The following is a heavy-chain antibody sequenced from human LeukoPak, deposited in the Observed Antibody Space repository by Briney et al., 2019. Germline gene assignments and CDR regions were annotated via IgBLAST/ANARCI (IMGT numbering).Heavy chain of an antibody. J-gene: IGHJ3*02. D-gene: IGHD2-2*01. Sequence: GGSLRLSCAASGFTFSSYAMSWVRQAPGKGLEWVSAISRSGGATYYADAVKGRFTISRDNSKNTLYLQMNSLRADDTAVYYCAKATRYCSSTSCPRDIWGQGTMVTVSS. CDR1: GFTFSSYA. V-gene: IGHV3-23*01. CDR2: ISRSGGAT. CDR3: AKATRYCSSTSCPRDI.